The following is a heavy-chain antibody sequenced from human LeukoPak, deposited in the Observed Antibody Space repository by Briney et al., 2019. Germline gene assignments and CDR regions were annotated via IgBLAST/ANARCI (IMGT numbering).Heavy chain of an antibody. Sequence: PGGSLRLSCTASGLTFSNYATTWVRQAPGKGLEWVSSITGSGRGTYYADSVEGRFSVSRDNSQNTVFLHMNSLRADDTALYYCSKDPNGDYVGAFDMWGPGTMVTVSS. D-gene: IGHD4-17*01. V-gene: IGHV3-23*01. CDR3: SKDPNGDYVGAFDM. CDR2: ITGSGRGT. J-gene: IGHJ3*02. CDR1: GLTFSNYA.